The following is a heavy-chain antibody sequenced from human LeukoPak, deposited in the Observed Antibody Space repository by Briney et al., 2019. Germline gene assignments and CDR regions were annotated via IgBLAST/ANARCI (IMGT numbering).Heavy chain of an antibody. CDR3: ARARYYYDSSGYYYSSEYFQH. J-gene: IGHJ1*01. CDR1: GFTFSNYY. D-gene: IGHD3-22*01. CDR2: ISSSGSTI. Sequence: PGGSLRLSCAASGFTFSNYYMSWIRQAPGKGLEWVANISSSGSTIYYADSVKGRFTISRDNAKNSLYLQMNSLRAEDTAVYYCARARYYYDSSGYYYSSEYFQHWGQGTLVTVSS. V-gene: IGHV3-11*04.